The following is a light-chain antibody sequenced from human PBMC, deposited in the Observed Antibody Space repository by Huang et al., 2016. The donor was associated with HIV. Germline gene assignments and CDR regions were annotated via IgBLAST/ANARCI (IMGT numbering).Light chain of an antibody. J-gene: IGKJ1*01. CDR1: QSVSSSY. CDR3: QQYGNSRT. Sequence: EIVLTQSPGTLFLSPGERATLSCRASQSVSSSYLAWYQQKPGQAPRLLSYDVSTRATGIPDRFSGSGSGTDFTLTISRLEPEDFAVYYCQQYGNSRTFGQGTKVEIK. CDR2: DVS. V-gene: IGKV3-20*01.